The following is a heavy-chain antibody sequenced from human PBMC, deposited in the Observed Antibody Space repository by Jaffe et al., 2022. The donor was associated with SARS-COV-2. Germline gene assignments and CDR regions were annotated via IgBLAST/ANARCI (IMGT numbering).Heavy chain of an antibody. CDR3: ARDVGGTTFFDH. D-gene: IGHD1-1*01. J-gene: IGHJ4*02. CDR2: ISGDGKNT. Sequence: EVQLLESGGGFVQPGGSLRLSCVASGFYFSTYGMAWVRQAPGQGLQWISTISGDGKNTHYSDSVKGRFTISRDKFTRTVYLQMDNLRAEDSAIFFCARDVGGTTFFDHWGQGTLVTVSS. V-gene: IGHV3-23*01. CDR1: GFYFSTYG.